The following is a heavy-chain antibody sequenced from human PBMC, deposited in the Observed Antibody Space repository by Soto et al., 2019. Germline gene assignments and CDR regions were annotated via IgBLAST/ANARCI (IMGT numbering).Heavy chain of an antibody. J-gene: IGHJ3*02. Sequence: GGSLRLSCAASGFTFSSYGMHWVRQAPGKGLERVAVIWYDGSNKYYADTVKGRFTISRDNSKNTLYLQMNSLRAEDTAVYYCARGVYKIAAAGTLAFDIWGQGTMVTVSS. V-gene: IGHV3-33*01. CDR2: IWYDGSNK. CDR1: GFTFSSYG. CDR3: ARGVYKIAAAGTLAFDI. D-gene: IGHD6-13*01.